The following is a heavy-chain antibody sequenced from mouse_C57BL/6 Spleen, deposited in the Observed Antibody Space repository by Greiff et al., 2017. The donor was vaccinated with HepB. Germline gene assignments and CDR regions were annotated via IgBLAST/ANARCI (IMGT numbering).Heavy chain of an antibody. J-gene: IGHJ2*01. CDR3: ARGGYDSEH. CDR1: GYSITSGYY. D-gene: IGHD2-4*01. Sequence: EVKVEESGPGLVKPSQSLSLTCSVTGYSITSGYYWNWIRQFPGNKLEWMGYISYDGSNNYNPSLKNRISITRDTSKNQFFLKLNSVTTEDTATYYCARGGYDSEHWGQGTTLTVSS. V-gene: IGHV3-6*01. CDR2: ISYDGSN.